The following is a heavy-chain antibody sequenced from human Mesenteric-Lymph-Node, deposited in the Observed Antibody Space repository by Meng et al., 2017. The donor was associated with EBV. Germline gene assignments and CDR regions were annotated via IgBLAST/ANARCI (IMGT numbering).Heavy chain of an antibody. J-gene: IGHJ4*02. Sequence: QVQLVESGXGLVQPGXSLRISWSASGFTFNSHNMHWVRQAPGKGLEWVAVVLYDGSSKYYTDSVKGRFTISRDNSRNTLYLQMNTLTPDDTAVYYCARADYGDFSGYFHSWGQGVLVTVSS. V-gene: IGHV3-30*03. CDR2: VLYDGSSK. CDR3: ARADYGDFSGYFHS. D-gene: IGHD4-17*01. CDR1: GFTFNSHN.